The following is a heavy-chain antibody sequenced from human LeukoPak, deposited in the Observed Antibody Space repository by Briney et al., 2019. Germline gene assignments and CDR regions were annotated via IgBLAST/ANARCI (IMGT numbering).Heavy chain of an antibody. V-gene: IGHV3-7*01. CDR2: IKQDGSEK. D-gene: IGHD3-10*01. CDR3: AREGNYYGSGSYYNPIDY. CDR1: GFTFSSYW. J-gene: IGHJ4*02. Sequence: GGSLRLSCAASGFTFSSYWMSWVRQAPGKGLEWVANIKQDGSEKYYVDSVKGRFTISRDNAKNSLYLQMNSLRAEDTAVYYCAREGNYYGSGSYYNPIDYWGQGTLVTVSS.